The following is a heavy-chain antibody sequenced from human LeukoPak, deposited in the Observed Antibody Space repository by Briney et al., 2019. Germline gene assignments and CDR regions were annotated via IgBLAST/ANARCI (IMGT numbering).Heavy chain of an antibody. D-gene: IGHD6-13*01. CDR1: GGSFSGYY. Sequence: SETLSLTCAVYGGSFSGYYWSWIRQPPGKELEWIGEINHSGSTNYNPSLKSRVTISVDTSKNQFSLKLSSVTAADTAVYYCARDWIAAAGAFDYWGQGTLVTVSS. V-gene: IGHV4-34*01. CDR2: INHSGST. J-gene: IGHJ4*02. CDR3: ARDWIAAAGAFDY.